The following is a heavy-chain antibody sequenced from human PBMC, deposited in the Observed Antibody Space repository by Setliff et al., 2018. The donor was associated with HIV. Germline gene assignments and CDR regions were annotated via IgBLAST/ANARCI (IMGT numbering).Heavy chain of an antibody. V-gene: IGHV3-33*06. D-gene: IGHD6-13*01. J-gene: IGHJ4*02. CDR1: GFTFSHYA. CDR3: AKATGSGAAGKIDS. Sequence: PGGSLRLSCAVPGFTFSHYAMHWVRQSPGKGLECVALIYYDGSSQYYADSVKGRFTISRDNSKNTLFLQMDRLRAEDTALYYCAKATGSGAAGKIDSWGQGTLVTVSS. CDR2: IYYDGSSQ.